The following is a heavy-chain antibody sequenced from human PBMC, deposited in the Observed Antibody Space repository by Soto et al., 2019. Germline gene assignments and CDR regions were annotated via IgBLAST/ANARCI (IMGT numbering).Heavy chain of an antibody. CDR1: GFTFSNYG. CDR3: ARDDEYSGNGMDV. V-gene: IGHV3-33*01. CDR2: ILNDGSNR. Sequence: QVQLVESGGGVVQPGRSLRLSCAASGFTFSNYGMHWVRQAPGKGLEWVAVILNDGSNRYHADSVKDRFTISRDNSKKKLYLQMNSLGAEDTAVYYCARDDEYSGNGMDVWGQGTTVTVS. D-gene: IGHD3-10*01. J-gene: IGHJ6*02.